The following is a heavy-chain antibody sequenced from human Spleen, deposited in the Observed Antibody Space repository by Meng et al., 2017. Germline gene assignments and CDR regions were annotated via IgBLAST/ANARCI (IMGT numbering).Heavy chain of an antibody. V-gene: IGHV3-74*01. J-gene: IGHJ1*01. CDR1: GFTFSGHW. Sequence: GESLKISCAASGFTFSGHWMHWVRQAPGKGLVWVSRINTDGSTTTYADSVKGRFTISRDNAKNTLYLQMKGLRDEDTAVYYCTNDRLNHWGQGTLVTVSS. CDR3: TNDRLNH. CDR2: INTDGSTT. D-gene: IGHD1-1*01.